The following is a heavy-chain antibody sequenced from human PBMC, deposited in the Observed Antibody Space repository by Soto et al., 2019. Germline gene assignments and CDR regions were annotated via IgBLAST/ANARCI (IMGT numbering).Heavy chain of an antibody. V-gene: IGHV3-30*13. D-gene: IGHD2-21*02. J-gene: IGHJ4*02. Sequence: PGGSLRLSCAASGFTFSSYGMHWVRQAPGKGLEWVAVILYDGRNKYYADSVKGRFTISRDNSKSRLYLQMNSLTTEDTAVYFCARDITYGDSYFDYWGQGMLVTVSS. CDR3: ARDITYGDSYFDY. CDR2: ILYDGRNK. CDR1: GFTFSSYG.